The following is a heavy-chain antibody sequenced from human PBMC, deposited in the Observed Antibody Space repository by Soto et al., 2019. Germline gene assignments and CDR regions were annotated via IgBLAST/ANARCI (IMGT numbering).Heavy chain of an antibody. CDR2: INPNSGGT. J-gene: IGHJ5*02. V-gene: IGHV1-2*04. Sequence: QVQLVQSGAEVKKPGASVKVSCKASGYTFTGYYMHWVRQAPGQGLEWMGWINPNSGGTNYAQKFKGWVPMTRKTSTSTAYMERSRLRSDDTAVYYCARAKIVGVPAGENWFDPWGQGSLVTVSS. D-gene: IGHD2-2*01. CDR1: GYTFTGYY. CDR3: ARAKIVGVPAGENWFDP.